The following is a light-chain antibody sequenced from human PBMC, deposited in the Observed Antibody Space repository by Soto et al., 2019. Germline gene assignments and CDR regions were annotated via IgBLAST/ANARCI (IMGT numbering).Light chain of an antibody. CDR3: QQRKTWPPIT. J-gene: IGKJ5*01. Sequence: EIVLTQSPVNLSLSPGERATLSCRASQSARTYLAWYQVKPGQAPRLLIYDASRRAYGVPARFSGSGSGTDFTLTISSLELEDFELYSCQQRKTWPPITFGQGTRVEIK. CDR2: DAS. V-gene: IGKV3-11*01. CDR1: QSARTY.